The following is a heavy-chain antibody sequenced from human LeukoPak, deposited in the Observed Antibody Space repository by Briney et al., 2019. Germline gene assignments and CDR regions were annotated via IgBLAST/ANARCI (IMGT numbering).Heavy chain of an antibody. V-gene: IGHV4-39*01. D-gene: IGHD4-17*01. CDR1: GASISRTTYY. CDR3: TKNDVGDYGT. CDR2: VFHTGTA. Sequence: SETLSLTCSVSGASISRTTYYWGWIRQPPGKGLEWIGSVFHTGTAYYNPSLRSRVTLSVDTSKNQFSLKLSSVTAADTAVYYCTKNDVGDYGTWGQGTLVAVSS. J-gene: IGHJ5*02.